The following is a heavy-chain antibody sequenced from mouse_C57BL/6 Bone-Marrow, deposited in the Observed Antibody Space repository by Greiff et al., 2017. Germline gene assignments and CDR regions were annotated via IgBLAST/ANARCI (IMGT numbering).Heavy chain of an antibody. V-gene: IGHV1-69*01. CDR3: VRWGYAMDY. CDR2: IDPSASYT. Sequence: VQLQQPGAELVMPGASVTLSCKASGYTFTSYWMHWVKQRPGQGLEWIGEIDPSASYTNYNQKFKGKSKLTVDKSSSTSYMKLSSLTSEDSAVYYCVRWGYAMDYWGRGTSVTVSS. CDR1: GYTFTSYW. J-gene: IGHJ4*01.